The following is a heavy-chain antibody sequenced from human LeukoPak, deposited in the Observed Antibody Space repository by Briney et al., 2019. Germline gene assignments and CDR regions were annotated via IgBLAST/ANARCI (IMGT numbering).Heavy chain of an antibody. CDR1: GFTFSSYG. J-gene: IGHJ4*02. CDR3: AKGAILWFGEFDY. D-gene: IGHD3-10*01. V-gene: IGHV3-30*18. Sequence: GGSLRLSCAASGFTFSSYGMHWVRQAPGKGLEWVAVISYDGSNKYYADSVKGRFTISRDNSKNTLYLQMNSLRAEDTAVYYCAKGAILWFGEFDYWGQGTLVTVSS. CDR2: ISYDGSNK.